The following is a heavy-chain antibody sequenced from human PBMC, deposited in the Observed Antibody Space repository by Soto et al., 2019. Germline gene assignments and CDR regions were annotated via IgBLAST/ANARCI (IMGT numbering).Heavy chain of an antibody. CDR1: GGSFSGYY. CDR3: ARGGGRYGDYAHYFDY. Sequence: SETLSLTCAVYGGSFSGYYWSWIRQPPGKGLEWIGEINHSGSTNYNPSLKSRVTISVDTSKNQFSLKLSSVTAADTAVYYCARGGGRYGDYAHYFDYWGQGTLVTVSS. V-gene: IGHV4-34*01. CDR2: INHSGST. D-gene: IGHD4-17*01. J-gene: IGHJ4*02.